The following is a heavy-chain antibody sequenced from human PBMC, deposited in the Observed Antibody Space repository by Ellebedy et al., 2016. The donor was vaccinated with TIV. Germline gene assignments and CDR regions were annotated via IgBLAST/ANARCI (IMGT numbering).Heavy chain of an antibody. CDR1: GGSISSSSYY. CDR2: IYYSGST. D-gene: IGHD1/OR15-1a*01. Sequence: SETLSLXCTVSGGSISSSSYYWGWIRQPPGRGLEWIGSIYYSGSTYYNPSLKSRVTISLDTSKNHFSLKLTSVTAADTAVFYCARALTTWGSFDYWGQGTLLTVSS. CDR3: ARALTTWGSFDY. J-gene: IGHJ4*02. V-gene: IGHV4-39*07.